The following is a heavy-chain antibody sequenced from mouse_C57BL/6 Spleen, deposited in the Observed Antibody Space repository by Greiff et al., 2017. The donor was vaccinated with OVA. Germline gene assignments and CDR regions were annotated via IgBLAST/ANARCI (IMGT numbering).Heavy chain of an antibody. D-gene: IGHD2-5*01. Sequence: VQLQQSGAELVKPGASVKLSCTASGFNIKDYYMHWVKQRTEQGLEWIGRIDPEDGETKYAPKFQGKATLTADTSSNTAYLQLSSLTSEDTAVYYCASMGYSNYVAWFAYWGQGTLVTVSA. CDR2: IDPEDGET. J-gene: IGHJ3*01. CDR3: ASMGYSNYVAWFAY. CDR1: GFNIKDYY. V-gene: IGHV14-2*01.